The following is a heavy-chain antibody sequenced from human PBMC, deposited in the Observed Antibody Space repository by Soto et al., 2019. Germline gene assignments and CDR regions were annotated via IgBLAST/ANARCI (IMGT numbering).Heavy chain of an antibody. V-gene: IGHV3-30*04. Sequence: GGSLRLSCAASGFTFSSYAMHWVRQAPGKGLEWVAVISYDGSNKYYADSVKGRFTISRDNSKNTLYLQMNSLRAEDTAVYYCARDPGGLGGDLGYFDYWGQGTLVTVSS. CDR2: ISYDGSNK. D-gene: IGHD2-21*01. J-gene: IGHJ4*02. CDR3: ARDPGGLGGDLGYFDY. CDR1: GFTFSSYA.